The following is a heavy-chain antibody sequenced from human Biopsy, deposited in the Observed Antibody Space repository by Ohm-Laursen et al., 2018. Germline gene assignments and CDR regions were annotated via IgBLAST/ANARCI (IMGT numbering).Heavy chain of an antibody. Sequence: SETLSLTCNVSGGDINNYYWSWIRQPAGKGLEWIGRIYSGGSTNYNPSLKSRVTMSVDTSKKQFSLRLRPVTAADTAMYYCASVVLGPTNDAFDLWGQGTMVVVSS. CDR2: IYSGGST. J-gene: IGHJ3*01. CDR3: ASVVLGPTNDAFDL. D-gene: IGHD3-22*01. V-gene: IGHV4-4*07. CDR1: GGDINNYY.